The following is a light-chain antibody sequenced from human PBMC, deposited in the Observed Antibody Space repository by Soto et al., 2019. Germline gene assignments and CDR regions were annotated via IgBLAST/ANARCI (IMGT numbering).Light chain of an antibody. CDR3: QQRSTWPPWT. V-gene: IGKV3-11*01. CDR2: DAS. J-gene: IGKJ1*01. Sequence: EIVLTQSPGTLSLSPGERATLSCRASQSVSNNYLAWYQQKPGQAPRLLIYDASNRATGVPARFSGSGSGTDFTLTISSLEPEDFAVYYCQQRSTWPPWTFGQGTKVDIK. CDR1: QSVSNNY.